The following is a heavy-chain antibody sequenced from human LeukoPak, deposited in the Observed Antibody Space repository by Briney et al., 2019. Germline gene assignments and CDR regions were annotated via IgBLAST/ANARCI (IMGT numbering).Heavy chain of an antibody. J-gene: IGHJ3*02. Sequence: SQTLSHTCAISVDSVSSNSAAWNWIRQSPSRGLEWLGGTYYRSKWYNDYAVPVKSRLTINPDTSKNQFSLQLNSVTPEDTAVYYCARGGAGGRAFDIWGQGTMVTVSS. V-gene: IGHV6-1*01. CDR1: VDSVSSNSAA. D-gene: IGHD2-15*01. CDR3: ARGGAGGRAFDI. CDR2: TYYRSKWYN.